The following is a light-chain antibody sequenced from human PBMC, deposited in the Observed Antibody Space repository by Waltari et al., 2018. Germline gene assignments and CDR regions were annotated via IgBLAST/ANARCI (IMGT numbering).Light chain of an antibody. CDR2: QDT. J-gene: IGLJ3*02. CDR3: QAWDTGAVV. V-gene: IGLV3-1*01. Sequence: SYELTQPPSVSVSPGQTASIPCSGDKLGNKYTSWYQQKPGQSPVLVIYQDTKRPSGSPERISASISGNTATLTIGGTQAMDEADYYCQAWDTGAVVFGGGTKLTVL. CDR1: KLGNKY.